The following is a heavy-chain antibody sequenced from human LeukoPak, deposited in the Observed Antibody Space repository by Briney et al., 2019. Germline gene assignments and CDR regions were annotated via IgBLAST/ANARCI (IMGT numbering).Heavy chain of an antibody. CDR1: GGSFRDSY. D-gene: IGHD4-11*01. CDR2: INHSGST. J-gene: IGHJ4*02. V-gene: IGHV4-34*01. CDR3: ARFRTLTTHFDY. Sequence: SETLSLTCAVYGGSFRDSYWSWIRQPPGKGLEWIGEINHSGSTNYNPSLKSRVTISVDTSKNHFSLKLSSVTAADTAVYYCARFRTLTTHFDYWGQGTLVTVSS.